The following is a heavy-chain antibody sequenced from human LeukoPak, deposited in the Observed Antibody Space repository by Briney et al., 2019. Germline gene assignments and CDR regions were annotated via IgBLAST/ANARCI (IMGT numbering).Heavy chain of an antibody. V-gene: IGHV3-48*03. J-gene: IGHJ4*02. CDR2: ISSVGSMI. CDR3: ARVGSSWVTIDS. Sequence: SGGSLRLSCAASGFTFSSYAMSWVRQAPGKGLEWLSYISSVGSMIYYADSVKGRFSISRDNAKNSLFLQMNSLRAEDTAVYYCARVGSSWVTIDSWGQGTSVAVSS. D-gene: IGHD6-13*01. CDR1: GFTFSSYA.